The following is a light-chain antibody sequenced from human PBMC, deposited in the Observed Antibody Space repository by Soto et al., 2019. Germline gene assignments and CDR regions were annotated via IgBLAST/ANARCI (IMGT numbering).Light chain of an antibody. Sequence: SYELTQPLSVSVALGQTARITCGGNNIGSKNVHWYQQKPGQAPVLVIYRDSNRPSGIPERFSGSNSGNTATLTISRAQAGDGADYYCQEWDSSTVVFGGGTKLTVL. CDR1: NIGSKN. CDR3: QEWDSSTVV. J-gene: IGLJ2*01. V-gene: IGLV3-9*01. CDR2: RDS.